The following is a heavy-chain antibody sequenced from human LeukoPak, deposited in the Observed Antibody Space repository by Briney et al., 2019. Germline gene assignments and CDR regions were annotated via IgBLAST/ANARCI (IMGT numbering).Heavy chain of an antibody. J-gene: IGHJ4*02. CDR1: GYSFTSYW. CDR2: IYPGDSDT. D-gene: IGHD3-3*01. CDR3: ARRDDFWSGNDDY. V-gene: IGHV5-51*01. Sequence: GESLKISCKGSGYSFTSYWIGWVRQMPGKGPEWMGIIYPGDSDTRYSPSFQGQVTISADKSIGTAYLQWSSLKASDTAMYYCARRDDFWSGNDDYWGQGTLATVSS.